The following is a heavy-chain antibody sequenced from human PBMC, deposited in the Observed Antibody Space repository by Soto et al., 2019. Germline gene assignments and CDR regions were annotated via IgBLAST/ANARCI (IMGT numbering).Heavy chain of an antibody. CDR3: ARGGAMGVDY. J-gene: IGHJ4*02. CDR1: GFTFNTHW. D-gene: IGHD1-26*01. CDR2: IYFDGITT. Sequence: PGGSLRLSCTASGFTFNTHWMHGVRQAPGKGLVWVSRIYFDGITTNYADSVKGRLTVSRDNAKNTVYLHVNTLRDEDTAVYYCARGGAMGVDYWGQGTLVTVSS. V-gene: IGHV3-74*01.